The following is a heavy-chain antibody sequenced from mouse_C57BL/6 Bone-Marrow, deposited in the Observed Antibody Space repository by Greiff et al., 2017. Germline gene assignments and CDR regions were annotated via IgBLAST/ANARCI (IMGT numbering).Heavy chain of an antibody. D-gene: IGHD4-1*01. V-gene: IGHV10-1*01. CDR2: IRSKSNNYAT. Sequence: EVKVVESGGGLVQPKGSLKLSCAASGFSFNTYAMNWVRQAPGKGLEWVARIRSKSNNYATYYADSVKDRFTISRDDSESMLYLQMNNLKTEDTAMYYCVRHELGQGFAYWGQGTLVTVSA. CDR3: VRHELGQGFAY. CDR1: GFSFNTYA. J-gene: IGHJ3*01.